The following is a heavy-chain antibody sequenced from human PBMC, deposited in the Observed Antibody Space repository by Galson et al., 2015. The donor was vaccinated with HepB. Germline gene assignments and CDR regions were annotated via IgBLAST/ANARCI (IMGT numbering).Heavy chain of an antibody. CDR1: GGSFSSGTYY. J-gene: IGHJ3*01. CDR2: IYYNGAT. CDR3: ARPLGGSSKDGFDL. Sequence: QVQLQESGPGLVKPSETLSLTCTVSGGSFSSGTYYWGWIRQPPGKGLEWIGSIYYNGATYYNPSLESRVTISEDTSKNQFSLILNSVTAADTAIYYCARPLGGSSKDGFDLWGQGTMVTVSS. V-gene: IGHV4-39*01. D-gene: IGHD1-26*01.